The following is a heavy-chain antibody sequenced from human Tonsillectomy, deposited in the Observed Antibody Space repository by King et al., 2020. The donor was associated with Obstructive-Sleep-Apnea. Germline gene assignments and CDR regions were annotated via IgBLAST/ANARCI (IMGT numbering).Heavy chain of an antibody. D-gene: IGHD2-8*01. CDR2: ISSSSSYT. CDR1: GFTFSDYY. CDR3: ARIPYCTNGVCYPYYFDY. Sequence: VQLVESGGGLVKPGGSLRLSCAASGFTFSDYYMSWIRQAPGKGLEWVSYISSSSSYTNYADSVKGRFTISRDNAKNSLYLQMNSLRAEDTAVYYCARIPYCTNGVCYPYYFDYWGQGTLVTVSS. J-gene: IGHJ4*02. V-gene: IGHV3-11*06.